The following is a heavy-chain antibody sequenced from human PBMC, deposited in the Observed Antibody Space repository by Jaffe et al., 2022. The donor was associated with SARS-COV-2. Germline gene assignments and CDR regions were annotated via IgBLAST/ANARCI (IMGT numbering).Heavy chain of an antibody. V-gene: IGHV7-4-1*04. CDR2: INTDTGNP. CDR3: ARDLWETTVLSHFDGRFDP. CDR1: GYTFIDFA. D-gene: IGHD1-1*01. Sequence: QVQLVQSGSELKRPGASVKISCKASGYTFIDFAINWVRQAPGQGLEWMGWINTDTGNPTYAQGFTGRFVFSLDTSLTMAYLQITSLKAEDTAVYYCARDLWETTVLSHFDGRFDPWGQGTLVTVS. J-gene: IGHJ5*02.